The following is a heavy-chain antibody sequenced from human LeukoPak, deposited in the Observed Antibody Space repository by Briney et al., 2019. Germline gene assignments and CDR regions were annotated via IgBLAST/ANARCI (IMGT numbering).Heavy chain of an antibody. J-gene: IGHJ4*02. V-gene: IGHV6-1*01. D-gene: IGHD3-22*01. CDR2: TYYRSKWYN. Sequence: SQTLSLTCAISGDSASSNSAAWNWIRQSPSRGLEWLGRTYYRSKWYNDYAVSVKSRITINPDTSKNQFSLQLNSVTPEDTAVYYCARGGSITYYYDSSGRYYFDYWGQGTLVTVSS. CDR3: ARGGSITYYYDSSGRYYFDY. CDR1: GDSASSNSAA.